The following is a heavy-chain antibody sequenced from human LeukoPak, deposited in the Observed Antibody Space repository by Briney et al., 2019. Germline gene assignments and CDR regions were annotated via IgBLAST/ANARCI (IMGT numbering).Heavy chain of an antibody. CDR3: ARGRGITIFGIPYSFDY. D-gene: IGHD3-3*01. J-gene: IGHJ4*02. Sequence: PGGSLRLSCAASGFTFSNYYMSWIRQAPGKGLEWVSYISSSASAIYYADSVKGRFTISRDGAKNSLYLQMNSLRAEDTALYYCARGRGITIFGIPYSFDYWGQGTLVTVSS. V-gene: IGHV3-11*04. CDR2: ISSSASAI. CDR1: GFTFSNYY.